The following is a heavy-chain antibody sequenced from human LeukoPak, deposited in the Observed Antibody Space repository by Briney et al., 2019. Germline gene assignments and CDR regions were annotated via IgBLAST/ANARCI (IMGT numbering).Heavy chain of an antibody. CDR2: INHSGST. V-gene: IGHV4-34*01. Sequence: SETLSLTCTVSGGSISSYYWSWIRQPPGKGLEWIGEINHSGSTNYNPSLKSRVTISVDTSKSQFSLKLSSVTAADTAVYYCARHRLGLFDYWGQGTLVTVSS. D-gene: IGHD7-27*01. J-gene: IGHJ4*02. CDR3: ARHRLGLFDY. CDR1: GGSISSYY.